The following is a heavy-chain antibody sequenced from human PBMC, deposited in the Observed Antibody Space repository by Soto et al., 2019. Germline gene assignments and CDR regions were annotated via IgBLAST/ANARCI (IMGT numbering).Heavy chain of an antibody. J-gene: IGHJ4*02. CDR1: GLSLSNSGMG. Sequence: QVTLQESGPVLVKPTETLTLTCTVSGLSLSNSGMGVTWIRQSPGKALEWLAHIFSSDKKSYSTFLKSRLTLTKDTSRRQVVLTMTNMDPVDTGTYYCTRIEPGDEGGYFDSWGQGALVTVSS. D-gene: IGHD7-27*01. CDR2: IFSSDKK. V-gene: IGHV2-26*01. CDR3: TRIEPGDEGGYFDS.